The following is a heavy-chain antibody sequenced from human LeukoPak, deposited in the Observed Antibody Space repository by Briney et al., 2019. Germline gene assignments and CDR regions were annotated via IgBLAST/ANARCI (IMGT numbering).Heavy chain of an antibody. V-gene: IGHV3-20*04. CDR2: ITWNGGTT. J-gene: IGHJ5*02. CDR1: GFTFNDHG. D-gene: IGHD6-25*01. CDR3: AREYSSGWEGWFDP. Sequence: PGGSLRLSCAASGFTFNDHGMNWVRQAPGKGLEWVSGITWNGGTTGYADSVRGRFTISRDNSKNMLYLQMNGLRAEETAVYYCAREYSSGWEGWFDPWGQGTLVTVSS.